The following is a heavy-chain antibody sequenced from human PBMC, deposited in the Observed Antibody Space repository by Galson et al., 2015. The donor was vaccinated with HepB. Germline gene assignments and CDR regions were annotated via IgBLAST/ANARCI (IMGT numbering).Heavy chain of an antibody. V-gene: IGHV4-39*01. J-gene: IGHJ2*01. Sequence: LSLTCTVSGGSISSSSYYWGWIRQPPGKGLEWIGSIYYSGATYDNPSLKSRVTMSVDTSKNQFSLKLNSVTAADTAVYYCARQAGTPYWFFDLWGRGTLVTVSS. CDR2: IYYSGAT. CDR1: GGSISSSSYY. CDR3: ARQAGTPYWFFDL. D-gene: IGHD6-19*01.